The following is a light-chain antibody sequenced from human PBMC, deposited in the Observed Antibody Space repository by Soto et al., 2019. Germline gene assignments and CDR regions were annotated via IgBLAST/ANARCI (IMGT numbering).Light chain of an antibody. V-gene: IGKV3-20*01. J-gene: IGKJ4*01. CDR3: QQYGGSPS. CDR2: GAS. CDR1: QSFSSSY. Sequence: EIVLTQSPGTLFLSPGERATLSCRASQSFSSSYLAWYQQKPGQAPRLLIYGASSRATGIPDRFSSSGSGTDLTLTINRLEPEDFAVYYCQQYGGSPSFGGGTKVEIK.